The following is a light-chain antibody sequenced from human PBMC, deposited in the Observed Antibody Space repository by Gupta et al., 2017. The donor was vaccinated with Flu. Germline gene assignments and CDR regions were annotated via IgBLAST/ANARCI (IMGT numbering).Light chain of an antibody. CDR1: QSIGSSW. CDR2: AAS. J-gene: IGKJ4*01. CDR3: QQYTSPLT. Sequence: EIVLTQSPGTLSLSPGERATLSCRASQSIGSSWLAWYQLKPGQPPRPLIYAASTRATGIPDRFSGSGSGTDFTLTISRLEPEDFAVYYCQQYTSPLTFGGGTKVEVK. V-gene: IGKV3-20*01.